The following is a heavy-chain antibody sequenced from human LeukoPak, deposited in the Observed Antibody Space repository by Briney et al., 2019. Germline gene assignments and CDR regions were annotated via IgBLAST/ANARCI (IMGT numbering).Heavy chain of an antibody. CDR1: GFTFSSYA. Sequence: TGGSLRLSCAASGFTFSSYAMSWVRQAPGRGLEWVSYISGTGTDIYYRDSVKGRFTISRDNAKNSLSLHMTNLRAEDMAVYYCVRNDGANALDIWGQGTMVTVSS. D-gene: IGHD4-17*01. CDR3: VRNDGANALDI. V-gene: IGHV3-48*01. J-gene: IGHJ3*02. CDR2: ISGTGTDI.